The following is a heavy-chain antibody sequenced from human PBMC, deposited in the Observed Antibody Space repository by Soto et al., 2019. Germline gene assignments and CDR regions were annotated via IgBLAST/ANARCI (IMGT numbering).Heavy chain of an antibody. CDR3: ARVAGTYDFWSGYSGSYWYFEL. Sequence: QVQLVQSGAEVKKPGASVKVSCKASGYTFTSYDINWVRQATGQGLEWMGWMNPNSGNTGYAQKFQGRVTMTRNTSISTAYMELSSLRSEDTAVYYCARVAGTYDFWSGYSGSYWYFELWGRGTLVTVSS. J-gene: IGHJ2*01. D-gene: IGHD3-3*01. CDR1: GYTFTSYD. CDR2: MNPNSGNT. V-gene: IGHV1-8*01.